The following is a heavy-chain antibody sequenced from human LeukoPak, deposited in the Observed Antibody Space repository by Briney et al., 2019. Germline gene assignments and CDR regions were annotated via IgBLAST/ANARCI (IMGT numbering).Heavy chain of an antibody. J-gene: IGHJ4*02. CDR3: ASDRPNYYGSDGHYYRRDGDY. V-gene: IGHV3-23*01. CDR2: ITSRGEST. CDR1: GFPFSIYA. Sequence: PGGSLRLSCAASGFPFSIYAMSWVRQAPGKGLQWVSSITSRGESTWYVDSVKGRFTSTRDNSENTLYLQMHSLRAEDTAVYYCASDRPNYYGSDGHYYRRDGDYWGRGTLVSVSS. D-gene: IGHD3-22*01.